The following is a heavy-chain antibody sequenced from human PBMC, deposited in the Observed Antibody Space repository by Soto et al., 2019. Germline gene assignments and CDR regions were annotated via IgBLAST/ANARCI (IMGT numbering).Heavy chain of an antibody. J-gene: IGHJ4*02. V-gene: IGHV3-30-3*01. D-gene: IGHD2-21*02. Sequence: QVQLVESGGGVVQPGRSLRLSCAASGFTFSSYAMHWVRQAPGKGLEWVAVISYDGSNKYYADSVKGRFTISRDNSKNTLYLQMNSLRAEDTAVYYCARGQGVTHNFDYWGQGTLVTVSS. CDR1: GFTFSSYA. CDR3: ARGQGVTHNFDY. CDR2: ISYDGSNK.